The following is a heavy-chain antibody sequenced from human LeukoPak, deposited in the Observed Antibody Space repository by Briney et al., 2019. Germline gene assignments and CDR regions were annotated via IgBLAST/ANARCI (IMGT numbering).Heavy chain of an antibody. J-gene: IGHJ4*02. V-gene: IGHV3-30*02. CDR2: IRYDGRNK. D-gene: IGHD3-3*01. CDR1: GFTFSSFG. CDR3: AKVYYDFWSGYSNAPQFDY. Sequence: GGSLRLSCAASGFTFSSFGMDWVRQAPGKGLEWVAFIRYDGRNKDYADSVKGRFTISRDNSKNTLYLQMNSLRAEDTAVYYCAKVYYDFWSGYSNAPQFDYWGQGTLVTVSS.